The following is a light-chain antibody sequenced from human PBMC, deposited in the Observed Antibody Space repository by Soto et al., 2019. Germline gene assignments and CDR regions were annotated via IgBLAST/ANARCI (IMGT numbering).Light chain of an antibody. J-gene: IGKJ5*01. CDR2: GAS. Sequence: ETVLTQSPGTLSLSPGEGATLSCRASQSLSTNSLAWYQQKPGQAPRLLIYGASRRATGIPDRFSGSGSGTDFPLTINRLEPEAFAVYYCQQYGSPPITFGQGTRLDI. CDR1: QSLSTNS. CDR3: QQYGSPPIT. V-gene: IGKV3-20*01.